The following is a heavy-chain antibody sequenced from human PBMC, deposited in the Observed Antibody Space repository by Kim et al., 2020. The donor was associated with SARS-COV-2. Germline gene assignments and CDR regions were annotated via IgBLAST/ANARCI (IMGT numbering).Heavy chain of an antibody. CDR1: GGSISSSSSY. CDR2: IYYSGTT. V-gene: IGHV4-39*01. J-gene: IGHJ5*02. D-gene: IGHD6-19*01. CDR3: GWSASGFAP. Sequence: SETLSLTCTVSGGSISSSSSYWGWIRQPPGKGLEWIGRIYYSGTTYYNPSLESRITISVDTSKHQFTLKLTSVTAADTAGSAWGWSASGFAPWGQGILAT.